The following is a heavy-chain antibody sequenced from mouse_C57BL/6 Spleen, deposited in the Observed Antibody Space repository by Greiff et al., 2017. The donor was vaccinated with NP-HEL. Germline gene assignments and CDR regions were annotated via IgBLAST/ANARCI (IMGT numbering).Heavy chain of an antibody. CDR1: GFTFSSYG. Sequence: EVKLVESGGDLVKPGGSLKLSCAASGFTFSSYGMSWVRQTPDKRLEWVATISSGGSYTYYPDSVKGRFTISRDNAKNTLYLQMSSLKSEDTAMYYCASSNATYAMDYWGQGTSVTVSS. CDR2: ISSGGSYT. J-gene: IGHJ4*01. V-gene: IGHV5-6*01. CDR3: ASSNATYAMDY.